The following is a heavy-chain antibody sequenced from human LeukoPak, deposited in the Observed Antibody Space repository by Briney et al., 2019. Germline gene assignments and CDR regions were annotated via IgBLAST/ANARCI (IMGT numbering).Heavy chain of an antibody. D-gene: IGHD4-17*01. J-gene: IGHJ4*02. CDR3: AKYPYGDYYFDY. CDR2: ISGSGGGT. CDR1: GFTFSSYA. V-gene: IGHV3-23*01. Sequence: GGSLRLSCAASGFTFSSYAMSWVRQAPGKGLEWASAISGSGGGTYYADSVKGRFTISRDNSRNTLYLQMNSLRAEDTAVYFCAKYPYGDYYFDYWGQGTLVTVSS.